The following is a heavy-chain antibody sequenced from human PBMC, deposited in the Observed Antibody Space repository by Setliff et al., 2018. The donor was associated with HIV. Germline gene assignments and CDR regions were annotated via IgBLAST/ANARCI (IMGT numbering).Heavy chain of an antibody. Sequence: SETLSLTCTVSGGSISSYYWSWIRQPPGKGLEWIAYIDNSGSNYYNASLKSRLTILVDTSKNQFSLKLSSVTAADTAVYYCAREIYGGNSRPFDYWGQGTLVTVS. CDR3: AREIYGGNSRPFDY. CDR1: GGSISSYY. CDR2: IDNSGSN. J-gene: IGHJ4*02. D-gene: IGHD4-17*01. V-gene: IGHV4-59*01.